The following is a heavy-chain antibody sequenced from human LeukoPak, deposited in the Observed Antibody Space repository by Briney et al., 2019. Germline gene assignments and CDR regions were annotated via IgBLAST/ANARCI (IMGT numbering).Heavy chain of an antibody. D-gene: IGHD5-18*01. CDR2: IKKDGSEK. J-gene: IGHJ4*02. V-gene: IGHV3-7*01. CDR3: ARDLSGITGYTYGRGIDY. Sequence: GGSLRLSCAASGFTFSSHRMSWVRQAPGKGLEGVANIKKDGSEKYYVDSVKGRFTISRDNAKTSLYLQMNSLRAEDTAVYYCARDLSGITGYTYGRGIDYWGQGTLVTVSS. CDR1: GFTFSSHR.